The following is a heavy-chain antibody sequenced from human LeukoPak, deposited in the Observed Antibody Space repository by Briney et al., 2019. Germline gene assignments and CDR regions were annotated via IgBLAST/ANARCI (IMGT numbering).Heavy chain of an antibody. Sequence: PSETLSLTCTVSGGAISSGGYYGSWVGQHPGRGLEWIGYIYYSGSTYYNPSLKSRVTISVDTSKNQFSLKLSSVPAADTAVYYCAAYYDILTGYYTKDYWGQGPLVTVSS. CDR2: IYYSGST. CDR1: GGAISSGGYY. D-gene: IGHD3-9*01. J-gene: IGHJ4*02. CDR3: AAYYDILTGYYTKDY. V-gene: IGHV4-31*03.